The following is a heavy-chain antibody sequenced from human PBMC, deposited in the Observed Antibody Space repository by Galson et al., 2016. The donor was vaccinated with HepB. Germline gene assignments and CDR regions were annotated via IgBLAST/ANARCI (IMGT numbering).Heavy chain of an antibody. Sequence: SLRLSCAASGFTFSNWGMTWVRQAPGQGLECVSAISRSGSSPDYADSVKGRFTISRDNSRDMLYLHMNSLRGEDTAVYYSVQGTTAPNVGGKGTTVTVSS. CDR1: GFTFSNWG. D-gene: IGHD1-14*01. CDR2: ISRSGSSP. CDR3: VQGTTAPNV. V-gene: IGHV3-23*01. J-gene: IGHJ6*04.